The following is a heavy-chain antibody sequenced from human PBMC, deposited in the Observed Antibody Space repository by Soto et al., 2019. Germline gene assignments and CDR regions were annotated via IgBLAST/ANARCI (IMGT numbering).Heavy chain of an antibody. V-gene: IGHV4-59*01. CDR2: IYYSGST. D-gene: IGHD2-2*01. CDR3: ARVRWRVVPAAMRINWFDP. Sequence: SETLSLTCTVSGGSISSYYWSWIRQPPGKGLEWIGYIYYSGSTNYNPSLKSRVTISVDTSKNQFSLKLSSVTAADTAVYYCARVRWRVVPAAMRINWFDPWGQGTLVTVSS. CDR1: GGSISSYY. J-gene: IGHJ5*02.